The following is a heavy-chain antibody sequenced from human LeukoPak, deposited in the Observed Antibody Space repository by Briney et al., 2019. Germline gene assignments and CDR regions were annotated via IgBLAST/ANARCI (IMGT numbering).Heavy chain of an antibody. Sequence: PGGSLRLSCAASGFTVSSYAMSWVRQAPGKGLEWVSYISGSGRGGSTYYADSVKGRFTISRDNPKNTLDLQMNSLRDEHTALYYCAKSGLNRFDYWGQATLLSVSS. CDR1: GFTVSSYA. V-gene: IGHV3-23*01. D-gene: IGHD3-3*01. J-gene: IGHJ4*02. CDR2: ISGSGRGGST. CDR3: AKSGLNRFDY.